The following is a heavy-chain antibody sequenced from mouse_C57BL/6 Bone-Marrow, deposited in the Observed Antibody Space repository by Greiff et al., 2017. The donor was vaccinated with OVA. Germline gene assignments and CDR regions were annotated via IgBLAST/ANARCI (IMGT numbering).Heavy chain of an antibody. Sequence: EVQLQQSGPVLVKPGASVKMSCKASGYTFTDYYMNWVKQSHGKSLEWIGVINPYNGGTSYNQKFKGKATLTVDKSSSTAYMELNSLTSEDSAVYYCARWDGYYSDYWGQGTTLTVSS. CDR1: GYTFTDYY. CDR3: ARWDGYYSDY. J-gene: IGHJ2*01. D-gene: IGHD2-3*01. CDR2: INPYNGGT. V-gene: IGHV1-19*01.